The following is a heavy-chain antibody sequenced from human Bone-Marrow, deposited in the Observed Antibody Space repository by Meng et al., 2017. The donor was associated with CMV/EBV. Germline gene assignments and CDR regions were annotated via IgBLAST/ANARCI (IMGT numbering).Heavy chain of an antibody. Sequence: ASVKVSCKASGYTFTSYGISWVRQAPGQGLEWMGWISAYNGNTNYAQKLQGRVTMTTDTSTSTVYMELRSLRSDDTAMYYFAKNEYYYDNDKGGFGPWGQGTLVTVSS. CDR3: AKNEYYYDNDKGGFGP. CDR1: GYTFTSYG. D-gene: IGHD3-22*01. V-gene: IGHV1-18*01. J-gene: IGHJ5*02. CDR2: ISAYNGNT.